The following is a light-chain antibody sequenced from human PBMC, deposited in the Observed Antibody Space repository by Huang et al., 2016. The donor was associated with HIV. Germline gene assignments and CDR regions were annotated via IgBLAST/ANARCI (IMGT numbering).Light chain of an antibody. V-gene: IGKV1-39*01. CDR2: GAS. CDR1: QGIKNY. Sequence: DIQMTQSPSSLSASVGDRVTITCRASQGIKNYVNWYQQKAGKAPKLLIYGASSLQSGVPPRFSGSGFGTDFTLTISRLQPEDFATYYCQESHTAPWTFGQGTKVDIK. J-gene: IGKJ1*01. CDR3: QESHTAPWT.